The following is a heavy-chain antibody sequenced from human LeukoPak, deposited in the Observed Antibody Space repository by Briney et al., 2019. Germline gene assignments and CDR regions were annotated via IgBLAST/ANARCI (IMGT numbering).Heavy chain of an antibody. J-gene: IGHJ4*02. Sequence: SETLSLTCAVYGVSFSGYYWSWIRQPPGKGLEWIGEINHSGSTNYNPSLKSRVTISVDTSKNQFSLKLSSVTAADTAVYYCAREVATIDLYYFDYWGQGTLVTVSS. CDR1: GVSFSGYY. V-gene: IGHV4-34*01. CDR3: AREVATIDLYYFDY. CDR2: INHSGST. D-gene: IGHD5-12*01.